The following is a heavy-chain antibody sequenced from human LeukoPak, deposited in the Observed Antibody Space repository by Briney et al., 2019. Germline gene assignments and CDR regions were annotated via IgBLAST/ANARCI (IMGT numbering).Heavy chain of an antibody. J-gene: IGHJ4*02. CDR3: AKVDLGYYDFWSGYDFDF. CDR2: LNCSGGST. D-gene: IGHD3-3*01. Sequence: PGGSLRLSCAASGFTFSSYAMSWLRQAPGKGLEGVSALNCSGGSTYYADSVKGRFTISRDNSKNTLYLQMNSLRAEDTAVYYCAKVDLGYYDFWSGYDFDFWGQGTLVTVSS. V-gene: IGHV3-23*01. CDR1: GFTFSSYA.